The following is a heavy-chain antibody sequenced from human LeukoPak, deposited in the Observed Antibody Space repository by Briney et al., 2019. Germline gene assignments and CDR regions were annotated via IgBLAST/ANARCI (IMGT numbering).Heavy chain of an antibody. CDR1: GGSISSGDYY. D-gene: IGHD1-26*01. CDR2: IYYSGST. V-gene: IGHV4-30-4*01. Sequence: SETLSLTCTVSGGSISSGDYYWSWIRQPPGKGLEWIGYIYYSGSTYYNPSLKSRVTISVDTSKNQFSLKLSSVTAADTAVYHSARDWGARNYYYGMDVWGQGTTVIVSS. J-gene: IGHJ6*02. CDR3: ARDWGARNYYYGMDV.